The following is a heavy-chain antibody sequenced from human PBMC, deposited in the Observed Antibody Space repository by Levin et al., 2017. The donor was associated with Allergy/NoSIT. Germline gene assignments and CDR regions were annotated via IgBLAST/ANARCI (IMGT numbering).Heavy chain of an antibody. CDR3: ARDSEDSSSWYGNAFDI. V-gene: IGHV4-34*01. CDR2: INHSGST. CDR1: GGSFSGYY. J-gene: IGHJ3*02. D-gene: IGHD6-13*01. Sequence: PSETLSLTCAVYGGSFSGYYWSWIRQPPGKGLEWIGEINHSGSTNYNPSLKSRVTISVDTSKNQFSLKLSSVTAADTAVYYCARDSEDSSSWYGNAFDIWGQGTMVTVSS.